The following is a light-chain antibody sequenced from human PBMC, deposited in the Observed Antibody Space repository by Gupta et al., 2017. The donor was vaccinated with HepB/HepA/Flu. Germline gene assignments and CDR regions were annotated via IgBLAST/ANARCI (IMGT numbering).Light chain of an antibody. CDR3: QAWDSSNVV. Sequence: SYELTQPPSVSVSPGQTASITCSGDKLGDKYACWYQQKSGQSPVLVIYQDSKRPSGIPERFSGSNSGNTATLTISGTQAMDEADYYCQAWDSSNVVFGGGTKQTVL. CDR1: KLGDKY. CDR2: QDS. V-gene: IGLV3-1*01. J-gene: IGLJ2*01.